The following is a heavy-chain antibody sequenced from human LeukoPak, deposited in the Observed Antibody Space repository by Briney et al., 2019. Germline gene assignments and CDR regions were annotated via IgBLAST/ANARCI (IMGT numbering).Heavy chain of an antibody. D-gene: IGHD4-17*01. CDR1: GFTFSSYA. CDR2: ISASGGST. Sequence: PGGSLRLSCAASGFTFSSYAMNWVRQAPGKGLEWVSAISASGGSTYYADSVKGRFTISRDNSKNTPYLQMNSLRAEDTAVYYCAKEHYGDYVLPSMDVWGQGTTVTVSS. V-gene: IGHV3-23*01. J-gene: IGHJ6*02. CDR3: AKEHYGDYVLPSMDV.